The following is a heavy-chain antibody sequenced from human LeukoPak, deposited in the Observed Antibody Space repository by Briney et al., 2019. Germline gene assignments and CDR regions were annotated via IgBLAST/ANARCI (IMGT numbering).Heavy chain of an antibody. J-gene: IGHJ4*02. Sequence: ASVKVSCKASGGTFSSYAISWVRQAPGQGLEWMGGIIPIFGTANYAQKFQGRVTITADESTSTAYMELSSLRSEDTAVYYCARARYRLYVWGSYEIDYWGQGTLVTVSS. V-gene: IGHV1-69*01. CDR1: GGTFSSYA. CDR3: ARARYRLYVWGSYEIDY. D-gene: IGHD3-16*01. CDR2: IIPIFGTA.